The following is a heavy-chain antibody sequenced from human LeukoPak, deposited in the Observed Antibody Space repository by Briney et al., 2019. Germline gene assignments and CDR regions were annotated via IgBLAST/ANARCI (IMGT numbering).Heavy chain of an antibody. CDR1: GGSFSGYY. CDR3: ARVKRGGYYYDSSGYYRYFDY. V-gene: IGHV4-34*01. D-gene: IGHD3-22*01. CDR2: ISHSGST. Sequence: PSETLSLTCAVYGGSFSGYYWSWIRQPPGKGLEWIGEISHSGSTNYNPSLKSRVTISVDTSKNQFSLKLSSVTAADTAVYYCARVKRGGYYYDSSGYYRYFDYWGQGTLVTVSS. J-gene: IGHJ4*02.